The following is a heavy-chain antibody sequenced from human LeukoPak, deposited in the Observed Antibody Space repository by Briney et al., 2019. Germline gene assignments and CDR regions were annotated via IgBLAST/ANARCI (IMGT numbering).Heavy chain of an antibody. CDR2: ISAYNGNT. D-gene: IGHD3-22*01. J-gene: IGHJ3*02. CDR3: ERDRDSSGHWAFDI. V-gene: IGHV1-18*01. Sequence: ASVKVSCKASGYTFTSYGISWVRQAPGQGLEWMGWISAYNGNTNYAQKLQGRVTMTTDTSTSTAYMELRSLRSDDTAVYYCERDRDSSGHWAFDIWGQGTMVTVSS. CDR1: GYTFTSYG.